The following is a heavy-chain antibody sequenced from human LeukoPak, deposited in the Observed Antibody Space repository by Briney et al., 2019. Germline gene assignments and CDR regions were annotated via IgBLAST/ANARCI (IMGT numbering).Heavy chain of an antibody. CDR3: ARDHIAVAGHTLDY. J-gene: IGHJ4*02. CDR2: ISSSSSSTI. CDR1: GFTFSSYS. D-gene: IGHD6-19*01. V-gene: IGHV3-48*01. Sequence: GGSLRLSCAASGFTFSSYSMNWVRQAPGKGLEWVSYISSSSSSTIYYADSVKGRFTISRDNAKNSLYLQMNSLRAEDTAVYYCARDHIAVAGHTLDYWGQGTLVTVSS.